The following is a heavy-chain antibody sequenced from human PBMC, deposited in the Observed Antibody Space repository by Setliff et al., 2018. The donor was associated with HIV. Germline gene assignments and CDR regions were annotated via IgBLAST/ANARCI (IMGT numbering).Heavy chain of an antibody. Sequence: GESLKISCTASGFAFGDFPMSWVRQAPGKGLEWVANIKYDGSEKYYVGSVKGRFTISRDNAKNSLYLQMNSLRAEDTAVYYCAREPHELRYFDWLLYPAYYYYGMDVWGQGTTVTVSS. V-gene: IGHV3-7*01. CDR1: GFAFGDFP. CDR2: IKYDGSEK. D-gene: IGHD3-9*01. CDR3: AREPHELRYFDWLLYPAYYYYGMDV. J-gene: IGHJ6*02.